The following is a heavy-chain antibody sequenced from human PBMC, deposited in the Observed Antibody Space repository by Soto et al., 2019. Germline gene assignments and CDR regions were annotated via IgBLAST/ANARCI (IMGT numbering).Heavy chain of an antibody. CDR3: TTGSGYDPADYYYGMDV. D-gene: IGHD5-12*01. V-gene: IGHV3-15*01. J-gene: IGHJ6*02. Sequence: PWGSLRLSCAASGFTFINAWISFFRHSPFKWLEWVGRIKSKTDGGTTDYAAPVKGRFTISRDDSKNTLYLQMNSLKTEDTAVYYCTTGSGYDPADYYYGMDVWGQGTTVTVSS. CDR2: IKSKTDGGTT. CDR1: GFTFINAW.